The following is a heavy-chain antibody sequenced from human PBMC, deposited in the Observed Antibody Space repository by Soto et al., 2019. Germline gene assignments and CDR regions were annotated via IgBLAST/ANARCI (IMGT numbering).Heavy chain of an antibody. CDR2: IWYDGSNK. D-gene: IGHD3-3*01. V-gene: IGHV3-33*01. J-gene: IGHJ6*02. CDR3: ARVRYDFWREYYYYGMDV. CDR1: GFTFSSYG. Sequence: GGSLRLSCAASGFTFSSYGMHWVRQAPGKGLEWVAVIWYDGSNKYYADSVKGRFTISRDNSKNTLYLQMNSLRAEDTAAYYCARVRYDFWREYYYYGMDVWGQGTTVTVSS.